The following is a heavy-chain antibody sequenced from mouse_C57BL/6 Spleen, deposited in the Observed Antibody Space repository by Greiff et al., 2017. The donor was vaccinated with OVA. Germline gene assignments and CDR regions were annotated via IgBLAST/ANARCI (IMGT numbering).Heavy chain of an antibody. V-gene: IGHV1-61*01. CDR3: ARRSGSSYESYFDY. J-gene: IGHJ2*01. D-gene: IGHD1-1*01. CDR1: GYTFTSYW. CDR2: IYPSDSET. Sequence: VKLQQPGAELVRPGSSVKLSCKASGYTFTSYWMDWVKQRPGQGLEWIGNIYPSDSETHYNQKFKDKATLTVDKSSSTAYMQLSSLTSEDSAVYYCARRSGSSYESYFDYWGQGTTLTVSS.